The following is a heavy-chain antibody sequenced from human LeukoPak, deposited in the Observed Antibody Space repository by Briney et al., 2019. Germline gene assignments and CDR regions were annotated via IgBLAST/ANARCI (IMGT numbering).Heavy chain of an antibody. V-gene: IGHV6-1*01. CDR1: GDSVSSNSAA. D-gene: IGHD6-13*01. J-gene: IGHJ5*02. Sequence: SQTLSLTCAISGDSVSSNSAAWNWIRQSPSRGLEWLGRTYNRSKWYNDYAVSVKSRITINPDTSKNQFSLQLNSVTPEDTAVYYCARDLSLAAAEVYWFDPWGQGTLVTVSS. CDR3: ARDLSLAAAEVYWFDP. CDR2: TYNRSKWYN.